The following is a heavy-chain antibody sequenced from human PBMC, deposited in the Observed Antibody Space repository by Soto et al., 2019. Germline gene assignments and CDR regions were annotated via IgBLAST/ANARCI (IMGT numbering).Heavy chain of an antibody. J-gene: IGHJ4*02. CDR1: GCSISSSNYY. CDR3: VRLGVGLLFFDY. D-gene: IGHD2-15*01. CDR2: VYYNGIT. V-gene: IGHV4-30-4*02. Sequence: PSETLSLTCTVSGCSISSSNYYWSWIRQRPGKGLEWIRYVYYNGITYYNPSLKSRLTISVKTYKNQFSLKLTSWTAAGPAVYSCVRLGVGLLFFDYWGQGALVTVSS.